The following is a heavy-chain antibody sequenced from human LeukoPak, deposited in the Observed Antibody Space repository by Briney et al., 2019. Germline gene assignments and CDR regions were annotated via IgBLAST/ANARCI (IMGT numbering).Heavy chain of an antibody. CDR3: ARGTLYCGRASCYNY. Sequence: GASVKVSCKASGCDFSSFDVNWVRQAPGQGLEWMGWVNPSSGNSGYAQKFQGRVTMTRNTSISTAYMELINLQSDDTAVYYCARGTLYCGRASCYNYWGQGSLVTVSS. D-gene: IGHD2-2*02. CDR2: VNPSSGNS. V-gene: IGHV1-8*01. J-gene: IGHJ4*02. CDR1: GCDFSSFD.